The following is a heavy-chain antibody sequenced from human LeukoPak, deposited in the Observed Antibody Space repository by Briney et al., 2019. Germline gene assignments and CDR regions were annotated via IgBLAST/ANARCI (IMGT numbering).Heavy chain of an antibody. CDR2: IYYSGST. J-gene: IGHJ5*02. D-gene: IGHD3-10*01. CDR3: ARGRPEHGFDP. V-gene: IGHV4-59*01. CDR1: GGSISSYY. Sequence: PSETLSLTCTVSGGSISSYYWSWIRHPPGKGLEWIGYIYYSGSTNYNPSLKSRVTISVDTSKNQFSLKLSSVTAADTAVYYCARGRPEHGFDPWGQGTLVTVSS.